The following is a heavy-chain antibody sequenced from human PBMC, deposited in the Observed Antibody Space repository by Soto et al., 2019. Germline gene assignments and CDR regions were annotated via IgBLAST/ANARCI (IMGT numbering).Heavy chain of an antibody. J-gene: IGHJ6*02. V-gene: IGHV4-61*01. CDR2: IYYTGRT. CDR1: GDSVNSGTYY. Sequence: SETLSLTCTVSGDSVNSGTYYWSWIRQPPGKGLEWIGYIYYTGRTNYNPSLKSRVTISIDTSKNQFSLNLSSVTAADTAVYYCARLNSPIGPYYYYGMDVWGQGTTVTVSS. CDR3: ARLNSPIGPYYYYGMDV.